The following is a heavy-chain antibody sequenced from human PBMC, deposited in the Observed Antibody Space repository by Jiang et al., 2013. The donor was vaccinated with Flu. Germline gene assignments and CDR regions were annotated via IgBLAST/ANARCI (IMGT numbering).Heavy chain of an antibody. J-gene: IGHJ3*02. D-gene: IGHD2-21*01. V-gene: IGHV5-51*01. CDR1: FTSYW. CDR3: ARGYFSGDDAFDI. CDR2: IYPGDSDT. Sequence: FTSYWIGWVRQMPGKGLEWMGIIYPGDSDTRYSPSFQGQVTISADKSISTAYLQWSSLKASDTAMYYCARGYFSGDDAFDIWGQGTMVTVSS.